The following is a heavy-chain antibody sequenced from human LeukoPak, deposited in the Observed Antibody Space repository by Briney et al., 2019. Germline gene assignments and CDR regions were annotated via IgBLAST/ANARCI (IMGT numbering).Heavy chain of an antibody. V-gene: IGHV1-69*04. CDR2: IIPFLDIA. CDR1: GGTFSSYA. CDR3: ARGRLSGEAFDY. J-gene: IGHJ4*02. D-gene: IGHD3-10*01. Sequence: EASVKVSCKASGGTFSSYAITWVRQAPGQGLEWMGRIIPFLDIANYAQKFQGRGTITADKSTTTAYMELSSLRSDDTAVYYCARGRLSGEAFDYWGQGTLVTVSS.